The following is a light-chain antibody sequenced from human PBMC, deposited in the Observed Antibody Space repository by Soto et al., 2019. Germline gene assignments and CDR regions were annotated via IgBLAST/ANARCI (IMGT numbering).Light chain of an antibody. CDR1: QSISGTY. CDR2: GAS. J-gene: IGKJ3*01. Sequence: EIVLTQSPGTLSLSPGERATLSCRARQSISGTYLAWYQKKPGQAPRLLLYGASNRATGIPARFSGSGYGTDFTLTISRLEPEDCAVYYCQQYGSSSFAFGAGTKVEIK. CDR3: QQYGSSSFA. V-gene: IGKV3-20*01.